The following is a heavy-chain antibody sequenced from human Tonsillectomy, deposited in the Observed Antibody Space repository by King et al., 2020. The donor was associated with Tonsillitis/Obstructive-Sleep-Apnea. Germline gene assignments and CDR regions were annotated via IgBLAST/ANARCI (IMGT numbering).Heavy chain of an antibody. J-gene: IGHJ6*03. CDR1: GFTFSSYW. V-gene: IGHV3-74*01. Sequence: VQLVESGGGLVQPGGSLRLSCAASGFTFSSYWMHWVRQAPGKGLVWVSRINSDGSSTNYADSVKGRFTISRDNAKNTLYLQMNSLRAEDTAMYYCAREKEGDYYYYYYMDVWGKGTTVTVSS. CDR3: AREKEGDYYYYYYMDV. CDR2: INSDGSST. D-gene: IGHD3-16*01.